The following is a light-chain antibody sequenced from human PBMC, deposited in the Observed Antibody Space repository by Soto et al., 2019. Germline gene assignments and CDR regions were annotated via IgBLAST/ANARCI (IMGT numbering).Light chain of an antibody. V-gene: IGKV3-20*01. CDR3: HEHGSLPPST. CDR2: GAS. Sequence: ERLLTPSPGTLSLYPGERATLACRPSQSVSSSYIAWYQQQPGQAPRPLIYGASSRATGIPDRFSGSGSGTDFTLTISRREPEDVAVYYCHEHGSLPPSTSGHGTKADIK. J-gene: IGKJ2*01. CDR1: QSVSSSY.